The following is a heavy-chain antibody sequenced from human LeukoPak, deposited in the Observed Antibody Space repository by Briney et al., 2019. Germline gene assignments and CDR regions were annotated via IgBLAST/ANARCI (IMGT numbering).Heavy chain of an antibody. V-gene: IGHV4-61*08. J-gene: IGHJ3*02. CDR1: GASVSSGGYA. CDR3: AREVGLAAFDI. CDR2: IYYSGST. Sequence: SETLSLTCAVSGASVSSGGYAWSWIRQPPGKGLEWIGYIYYSGSTNYNPSLKSRVTISVDTSKNQFSLKLSSVTAADTAVYYCAREVGLAAFDIWGQGTMVAVSS.